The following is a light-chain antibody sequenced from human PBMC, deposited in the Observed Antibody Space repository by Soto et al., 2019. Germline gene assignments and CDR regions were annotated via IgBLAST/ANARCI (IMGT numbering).Light chain of an antibody. CDR1: SSDVGGYNY. CDR3: CSDTDSRTHI. Sequence: QSVLTQPASVSGSPGQSITISCTGTSSDVGGYNYVSWYQQHPGKAPKLIIFEVSYRPSPISNRFSASKSGDTASLTISGLQADDEADYYCCSDTDSRTHIFGSGTKGTAL. CDR2: EVS. V-gene: IGLV2-14*01. J-gene: IGLJ1*01.